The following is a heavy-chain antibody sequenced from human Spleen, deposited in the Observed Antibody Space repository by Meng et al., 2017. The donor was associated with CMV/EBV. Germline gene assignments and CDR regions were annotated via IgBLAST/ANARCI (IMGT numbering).Heavy chain of an antibody. J-gene: IGHJ3*01. CDR1: GFTVSSNY. CDR2: IYTAGST. D-gene: IGHD3-10*01. CDR3: ARGLVRAFDV. Sequence: GGSLRLSCAASGFTVSSNYMSWVRQAPGKGLEWVSVIYTAGSTYYADSVKGRFTISRDTSKNTLYLQMNSLRAEDTAVYYCARGLVRAFDVWGQGTMVTVSS. V-gene: IGHV3-53*01.